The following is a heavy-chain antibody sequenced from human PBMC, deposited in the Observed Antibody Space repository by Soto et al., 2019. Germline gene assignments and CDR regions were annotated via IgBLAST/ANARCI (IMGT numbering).Heavy chain of an antibody. V-gene: IGHV4-34*01. CDR1: GGSFSGYY. J-gene: IGHJ5*02. CDR3: ARSSPGDRWFDP. Sequence: SETLSLTCAVYGGSFSGYYWSWIRQPPGKGLEWIGEINHSGSTNYNPSLKSRVTISVDTSKNQFSLKLSSVTAADTAVYYCARSSPGDRWFDPWGQGTLVTVSS. CDR2: INHSGST. D-gene: IGHD7-27*01.